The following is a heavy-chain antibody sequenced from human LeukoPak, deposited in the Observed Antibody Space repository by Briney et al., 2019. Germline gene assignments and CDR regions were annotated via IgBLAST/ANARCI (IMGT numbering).Heavy chain of an antibody. CDR1: GYTFTGYY. CDR3: AXEXYCXGGSCSAYFDY. D-gene: IGHD2-15*01. Sequence: ASVKVSCKASGYTFTGYYMHWVRQASGQGLEWMGWINPNSGGTNYAQKFQGRVTMTRDTSISTAYVELSRLRSDDTAVYYCAXEXYCXGGSCSAYFDYWGQGTLVTVSS. J-gene: IGHJ4*02. V-gene: IGHV1-2*02. CDR2: INPNSGGT.